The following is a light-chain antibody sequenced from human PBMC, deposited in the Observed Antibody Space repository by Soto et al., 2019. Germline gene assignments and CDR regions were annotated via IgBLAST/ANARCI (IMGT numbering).Light chain of an antibody. Sequence: QSVQAQPTSVSWSPGQSITISCTGNHNDIGTYDYVSWYQQHPGRAPRLLIHGVTTRPSGISDRFSASKSGLTASLTISGLQPEDEADYYCSSFTSNRIYVFGPGTKVTVL. CDR2: GVT. CDR1: HNDIGTYDY. J-gene: IGLJ1*01. V-gene: IGLV2-14*03. CDR3: SSFTSNRIYV.